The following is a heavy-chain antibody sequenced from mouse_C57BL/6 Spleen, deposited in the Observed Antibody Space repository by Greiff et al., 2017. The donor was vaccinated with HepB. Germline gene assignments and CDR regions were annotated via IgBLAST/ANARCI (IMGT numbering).Heavy chain of an antibody. D-gene: IGHD1-1*01. CDR3: ARNQVRYGSSYYFDY. J-gene: IGHJ2*01. CDR1: GFSLTSYA. CDR2: IWTGGGT. Sequence: QVQLQQSGPGLVAPSQSLSITCTVSGFSLTSYAISWVRQPPGKGLEWLGVIWTGGGTNYNSAIKSRLSISKDNSKSQVFLKMNSLQTDDTARYYCARNQVRYGSSYYFDYWGQGTTLTVSS. V-gene: IGHV2-9-1*01.